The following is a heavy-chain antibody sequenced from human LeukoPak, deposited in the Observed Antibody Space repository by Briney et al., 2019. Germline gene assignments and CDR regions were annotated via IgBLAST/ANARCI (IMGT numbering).Heavy chain of an antibody. CDR3: AGLYYYGSGSSFDY. D-gene: IGHD3-10*01. CDR2: IYTSGST. V-gene: IGHV4-4*07. J-gene: IGHJ4*02. CDR1: GGSISSYY. Sequence: SETLSLTCTVSGGSISSYYWSWIRQPAGKGLKWIGRIYTSGSTNYSPSLKSRVTMSVDTSKNQFSLKLSSVTAADTAVYYCAGLYYYGSGSSFDYWGQGTLVTVSS.